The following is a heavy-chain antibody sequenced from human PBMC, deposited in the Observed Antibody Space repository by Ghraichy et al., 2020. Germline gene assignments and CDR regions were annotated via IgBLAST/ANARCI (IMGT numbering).Heavy chain of an antibody. CDR1: GGSIGSSSNY. D-gene: IGHD1-14*01. J-gene: IGHJ3*02. CDR2: IHYGGST. V-gene: IGHV4-39*01. Sequence: SETLSLTCSVSGGSIGSSSNYWGWIRQPPGKGLEWIGNIHYGGSTYSNPSLNSRVTISVDTSKNQFSLKLTSVTAADTAVYYCARPNPSLDAFDIWGQGTMVTVSS. CDR3: ARPNPSLDAFDI.